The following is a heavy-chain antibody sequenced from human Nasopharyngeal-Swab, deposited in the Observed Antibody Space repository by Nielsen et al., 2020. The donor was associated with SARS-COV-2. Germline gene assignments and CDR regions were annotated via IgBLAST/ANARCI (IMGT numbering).Heavy chain of an antibody. CDR1: GYTFTSYG. D-gene: IGHD1-1*01. CDR2: ISAYNGNT. V-gene: IGHV1-18*01. Sequence: ASVKVSCKASGYTFTSYGISWVRQAPGQGLEWMGWISAYNGNTNYAQKFQGRVTMTRNTSISTAYMELSSLRSEDTAVYYCARGLVPTDPDDYWGQGTLVTVSS. J-gene: IGHJ4*02. CDR3: ARGLVPTDPDDY.